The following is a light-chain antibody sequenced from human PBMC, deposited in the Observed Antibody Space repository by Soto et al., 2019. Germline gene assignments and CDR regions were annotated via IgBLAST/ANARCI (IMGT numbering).Light chain of an antibody. Sequence: QSVLTQPPSVSGAPGQRVTISCTGSSSNIGAGYDVHWYQQLPGTAPKLLIYGNSNRPSGVPDRFSGSKSGTSASLAITGLQAEHESHYYCQSYDSSLSGWVFGGGTKVTVL. CDR2: GNS. CDR1: SSNIGAGYD. CDR3: QSYDSSLSGWV. V-gene: IGLV1-40*01. J-gene: IGLJ3*02.